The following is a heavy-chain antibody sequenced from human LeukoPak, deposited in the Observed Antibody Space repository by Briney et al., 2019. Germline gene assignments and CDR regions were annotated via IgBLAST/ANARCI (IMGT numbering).Heavy chain of an antibody. V-gene: IGHV3-21*01. Sequence: GGSLRLPCAASGFTFSTYAVNWVRQAPGKGLEWVSSISSSSSYIYYADSVKGRFTISRDNAKNSLYLQMNSLRAEDTAVYYCASDWNYVASNWGQGTLVTVSS. CDR3: ASDWNYVASN. CDR1: GFTFSTYA. D-gene: IGHD1-7*01. J-gene: IGHJ4*02. CDR2: ISSSSSYI.